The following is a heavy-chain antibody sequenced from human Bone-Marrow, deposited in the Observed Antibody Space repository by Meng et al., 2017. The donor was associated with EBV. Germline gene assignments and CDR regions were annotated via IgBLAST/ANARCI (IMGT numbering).Heavy chain of an antibody. CDR3: ASESGRGFTPDY. V-gene: IGHV1-69*01. Sequence: VQLVQSGAEGKKPGSSVKVSCKTSGGTFSSDAISWVRQAPGQGLVWLGGLIPMSGAPYYAQNFQGRVTITADESTSTHYMELSNLRSEDTAMYYCASESGRGFTPDYWGQGTLVTVSS. CDR1: GGTFSSDA. CDR2: LIPMSGAP. D-gene: IGHD3-10*01. J-gene: IGHJ4*02.